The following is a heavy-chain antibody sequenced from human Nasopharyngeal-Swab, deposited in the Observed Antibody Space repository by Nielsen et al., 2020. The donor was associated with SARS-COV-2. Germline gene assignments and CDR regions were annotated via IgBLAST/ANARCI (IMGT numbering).Heavy chain of an antibody. V-gene: IGHV2-5*02. CDR3: AHRQLLWFGDPDWFDP. Sequence: SGPTLVKPTQTLTLTCTFSGFSLSTSGVGVGWIRQPPGKALEWLALIYWDDDKRYSPSLKSRLTITKDTSKNQVVLTMTNMDPVDTATYYCAHRQLLWFGDPDWFDPWGQGTLVTVSS. J-gene: IGHJ5*02. D-gene: IGHD3-10*01. CDR2: IYWDDDK. CDR1: GFSLSTSGVG.